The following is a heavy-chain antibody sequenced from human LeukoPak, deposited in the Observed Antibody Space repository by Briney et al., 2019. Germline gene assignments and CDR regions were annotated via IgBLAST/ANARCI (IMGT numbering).Heavy chain of an antibody. Sequence: GGSLGLSCAASGFTFSSYAMSWVRQAPGKGLEWVSAISGSGGSTYYADSVKGRFTISRDNSKNTLYLQMNSLRAEDTAVYYCAKRRYDSSGYTPWGQGTLVTVSS. J-gene: IGHJ4*02. V-gene: IGHV3-23*01. CDR1: GFTFSSYA. CDR2: ISGSGGST. D-gene: IGHD3-22*01. CDR3: AKRRYDSSGYTP.